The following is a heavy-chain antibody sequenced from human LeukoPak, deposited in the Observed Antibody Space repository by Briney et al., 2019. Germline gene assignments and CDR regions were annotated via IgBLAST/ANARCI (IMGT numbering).Heavy chain of an antibody. CDR1: GGSFSGYY. CDR2: INHSGST. CDR3: ARGTTLGVWFDP. V-gene: IGHV4-34*01. J-gene: IGHJ5*02. Sequence: SETLSLTCAVYGGSFSGYYWSWIRQPPGKGLEWIGEINHSGSTNYNPSLKSRVTISVDTSKNKFSLKLSSVTAADTAVYYCARGTTLGVWFDPWGQGTLVTVSS. D-gene: IGHD1-7*01.